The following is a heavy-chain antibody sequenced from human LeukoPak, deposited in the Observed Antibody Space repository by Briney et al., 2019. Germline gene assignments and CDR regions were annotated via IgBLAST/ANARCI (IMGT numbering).Heavy chain of an antibody. Sequence: GGSLRLSCAASGFAVSSNHMNWVRQAPGKGLEWVSVIYSGGTIYYADSVKGRFTISRDSSKNTLYLQMDSLRAEDTAVYYCAKGAGPAEYWGQGALVTVSS. D-gene: IGHD1-26*01. CDR3: AKGAGPAEY. CDR1: GFAVSSNH. J-gene: IGHJ4*02. V-gene: IGHV3-53*01. CDR2: IYSGGTI.